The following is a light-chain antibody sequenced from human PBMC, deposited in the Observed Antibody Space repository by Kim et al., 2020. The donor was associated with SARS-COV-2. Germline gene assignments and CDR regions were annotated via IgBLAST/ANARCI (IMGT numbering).Light chain of an antibody. CDR2: GAS. Sequence: SVSPEERATLSCRASQSVSSDLAWYQQKPGQAPRLLIYGASTRATGFPARFSGSGSGTEFTLTISSLQSADFAVYYCQQYNNWPYTFGQGTKLEI. CDR3: QQYNNWPYT. J-gene: IGKJ2*01. CDR1: QSVSSD. V-gene: IGKV3-15*01.